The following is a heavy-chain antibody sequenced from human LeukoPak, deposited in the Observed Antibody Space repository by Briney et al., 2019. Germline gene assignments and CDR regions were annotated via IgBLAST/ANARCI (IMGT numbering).Heavy chain of an antibody. J-gene: IGHJ4*02. CDR2: IWYDGSNE. V-gene: IGHV3-33*01. Sequence: PGGSLRLSCAASGFTFSSYGMHWVRQAPGKGLEWVAIIWYDGSNEYYADSVKGRFTISRDNSKNTLHLQMNSLRAEDTAVYYCARTSEGGYFDYWGQGAVVTVSS. CDR3: ARTSEGGYFDY. CDR1: GFTFSSYG.